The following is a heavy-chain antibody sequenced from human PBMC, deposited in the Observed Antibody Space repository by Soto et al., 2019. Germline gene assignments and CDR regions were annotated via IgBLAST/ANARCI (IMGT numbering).Heavy chain of an antibody. CDR3: ARLEWTRGSGINWFDP. Sequence: SETLSLTCTVSGGSISSSSYYWGWIRQPPGKGLEWIGSIYCSGSTYYNPSLKSRVTMSVDTSKNQFSLKLSSVTAADTAVYDCARLEWTRGSGINWFDPWGQGTLVTVSS. V-gene: IGHV4-39*01. J-gene: IGHJ5*02. D-gene: IGHD6-25*01. CDR1: GGSISSSSYY. CDR2: IYCSGST.